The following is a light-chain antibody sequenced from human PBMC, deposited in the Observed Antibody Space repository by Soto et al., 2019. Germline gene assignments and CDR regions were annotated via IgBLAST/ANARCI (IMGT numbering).Light chain of an antibody. V-gene: IGLV2-8*01. J-gene: IGLJ1*01. Sequence: QSALTQPPSASGSPGQSVTISCTGTSSDVGGYNYVSWYQQHPGKAPKRMIYEVSKRPSGVPHRFSGSKSGNTASLTVSGLQAEDEADYYCCSYAGSNNYVFGTGTKLTVL. CDR1: SSDVGGYNY. CDR2: EVS. CDR3: CSYAGSNNYV.